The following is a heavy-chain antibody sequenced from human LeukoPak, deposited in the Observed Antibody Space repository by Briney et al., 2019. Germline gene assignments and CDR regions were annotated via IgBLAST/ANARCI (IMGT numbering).Heavy chain of an antibody. D-gene: IGHD3-10*01. CDR1: GDSISSGGSC. J-gene: IGHJ4*02. V-gene: IGHV4-31*02. Sequence: PSQPLSPTWPVSGDSISSGGSCCGRLRQHPWKGLEWIGYIYSSGSTYYSPSLKGRVTISVDRSKIQFSLKLSSVTAADTAVYYCGRAGYYGSGSYRTFDSWGQGTLVTVSS. CDR2: IYSSGST. CDR3: GRAGYYGSGSYRTFDS.